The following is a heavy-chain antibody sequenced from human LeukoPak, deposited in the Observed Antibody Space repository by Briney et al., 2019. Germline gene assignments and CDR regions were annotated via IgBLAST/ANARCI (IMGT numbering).Heavy chain of an antibody. CDR2: ISSSSSTI. J-gene: IGHJ5*02. D-gene: IGHD3-22*01. Sequence: GGSLRLSCAASGFIFSSYSMNWVRQAPGKGLEWVSYISSSSSTIYYADSVKGRFTISRDNAKNSLYLQMNSLRAEDTAVYYCASGENYDSSGYSNWFDPWGQGTLVTVSS. V-gene: IGHV3-48*04. CDR1: GFIFSSYS. CDR3: ASGENYDSSGYSNWFDP.